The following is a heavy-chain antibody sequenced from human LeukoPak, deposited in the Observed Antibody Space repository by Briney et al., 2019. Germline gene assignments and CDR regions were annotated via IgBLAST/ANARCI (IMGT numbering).Heavy chain of an antibody. CDR1: GGSFSGYY. CDR3: ARVGYSSSIDY. D-gene: IGHD6-6*01. Sequence: SETLSLTCAVYGGSFSGYYWSWIRQPPGKGLEWIGEINHSGSTYYNPSLKSRVTISVDTSKNQFSLKLSSVTAADTAVYYCARVGYSSSIDYWGQGTLVTVSS. CDR2: INHSGST. J-gene: IGHJ4*02. V-gene: IGHV4-34*01.